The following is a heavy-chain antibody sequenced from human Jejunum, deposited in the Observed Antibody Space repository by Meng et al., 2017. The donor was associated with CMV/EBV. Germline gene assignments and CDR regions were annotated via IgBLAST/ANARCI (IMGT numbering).Heavy chain of an antibody. J-gene: IGHJ4*02. CDR1: TSIFTSYT. CDR2: ISTHSTYI. D-gene: IGHD4-11*01. CDR3: ARLQWAAFDY. V-gene: IGHV3-21*01. Sequence: SCAASTSIFTSYTMSWVRQVPGKGLEWVSSISTHSTYISYADSVKGRFTISRDNAKNSLYLQVDSLRAEDTAVYYCARLQWAAFDYWGQGALVTVSS.